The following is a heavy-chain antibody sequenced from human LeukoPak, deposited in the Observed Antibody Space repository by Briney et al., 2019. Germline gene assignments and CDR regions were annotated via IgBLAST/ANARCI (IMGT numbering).Heavy chain of an antibody. J-gene: IGHJ3*02. CDR3: VIIMIVEVPDAFDI. Sequence: PSETLSLTCTVSGYSISSGYYWGWIRQPPGKGLEWIGSIYHSGSTYYSPSLKSRVTISVDTSKNQFSLKLSSVTAADTAVYYCVIIMIVEVPDAFDIWGQGTMVTVSS. CDR1: GYSISSGYY. V-gene: IGHV4-38-2*02. CDR2: IYHSGST. D-gene: IGHD3-22*01.